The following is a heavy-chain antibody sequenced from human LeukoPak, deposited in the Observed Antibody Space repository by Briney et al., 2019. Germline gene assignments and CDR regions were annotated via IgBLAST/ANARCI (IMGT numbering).Heavy chain of an antibody. CDR2: IYYSGST. Sequence: PSETLSLTCTVSGGSISSYYWSWIRQPPGKGLEWIGYIYYSGSTNYNPSLKSRVTISVDTSKNQFSLKLSSVTAADTAVYYCARDRGYYDSSGLINWGQGTLVTVSS. CDR1: GGSISSYY. D-gene: IGHD3-22*01. J-gene: IGHJ4*02. CDR3: ARDRGYYDSSGLIN. V-gene: IGHV4-59*01.